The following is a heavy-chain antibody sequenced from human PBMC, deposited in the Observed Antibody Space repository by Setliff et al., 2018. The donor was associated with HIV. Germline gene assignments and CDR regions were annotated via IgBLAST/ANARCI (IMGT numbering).Heavy chain of an antibody. D-gene: IGHD2-2*01. J-gene: IGHJ4*02. V-gene: IGHV1-3*04. CDR3: ARWCAAAGCYPAIYHFDS. CDR1: GYTFSEYA. Sequence: ASVKVSCKASGYTFSEYAIHWVRQAPGQRLEWMGRIDTDNGYRRYSPKLQGRVTITKDTSANTAYMELRGLRSEDTAVHYCARWCAAAGCYPAIYHFDSWGQGTLDTVSS. CDR2: IDTDNGYR.